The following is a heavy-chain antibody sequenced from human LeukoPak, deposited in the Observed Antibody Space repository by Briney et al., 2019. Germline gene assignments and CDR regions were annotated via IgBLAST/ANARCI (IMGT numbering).Heavy chain of an antibody. D-gene: IGHD6-25*01. CDR3: VRRGQRLNPGLYYFDY. V-gene: IGHV4-39*01. Sequence: SETLSLTCTVSGASISSGDYYWGWIRQSPGKGLEWIGTIYYSGSTNYNPSLKSRVTISVDTSENQFSLRLSSVTATDTAVYYCVRRGQRLNPGLYYFDYWGQGTLVTVSS. CDR2: IYYSGST. J-gene: IGHJ4*02. CDR1: GASISSGDYY.